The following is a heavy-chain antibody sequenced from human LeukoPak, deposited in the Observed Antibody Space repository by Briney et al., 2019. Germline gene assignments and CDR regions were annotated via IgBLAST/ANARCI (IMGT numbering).Heavy chain of an antibody. CDR2: INWNGGST. Sequence: RAGGSLRLSCAASGFTFDDYGMSWVRQAPGKGLEWVSGINWNGGSTGYADSVKGRFTISRDNAKNSLYLQMNSLRAEDTALYYRARDDGRITIFGVVIVSGAFDIWGQGTMVTVSS. J-gene: IGHJ3*02. D-gene: IGHD3-3*01. CDR3: ARDDGRITIFGVVIVSGAFDI. CDR1: GFTFDDYG. V-gene: IGHV3-20*04.